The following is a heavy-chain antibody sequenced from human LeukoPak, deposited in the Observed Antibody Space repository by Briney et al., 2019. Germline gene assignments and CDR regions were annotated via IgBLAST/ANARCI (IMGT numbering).Heavy chain of an antibody. V-gene: IGHV4-4*07. J-gene: IGHJ4*02. Sequence: PSGTLSLTCAVSGGSISSYYWSWIRQPAGKGLESIGHISTSGSTNYNPSLKSRVTISVDTSKNQFSLRLSSVTAADTAVYYCARGGVLKSVDYWGQGTLVAVSS. D-gene: IGHD3-16*01. CDR2: ISTSGST. CDR1: GGSISSYY. CDR3: ARGGVLKSVDY.